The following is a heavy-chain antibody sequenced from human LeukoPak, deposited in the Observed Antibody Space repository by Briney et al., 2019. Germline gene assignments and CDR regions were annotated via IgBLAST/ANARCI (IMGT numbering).Heavy chain of an antibody. Sequence: GGSLRLSCAASGFTFSSYAMSWVRQAPGKGLEWVSAISGSGGSTYYADSVKGRFTISRDNSKNTLYLQMNSLRAEDTAVYYCAKDFQGWSGYSSGWLNYYYYYGIDVWGQGTTVTVSS. J-gene: IGHJ6*02. CDR3: AKDFQGWSGYSSGWLNYYYYYGIDV. D-gene: IGHD6-19*01. V-gene: IGHV3-23*01. CDR1: GFTFSSYA. CDR2: ISGSGGST.